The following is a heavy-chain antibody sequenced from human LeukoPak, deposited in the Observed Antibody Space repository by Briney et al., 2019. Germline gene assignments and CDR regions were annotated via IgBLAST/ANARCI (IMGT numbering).Heavy chain of an antibody. CDR2: IKGDETEK. V-gene: IGHV3-7*03. CDR1: GFTFSDFG. CDR3: AKGYHYDSSGYYGGFDY. J-gene: IGHJ4*02. Sequence: GGSLRLSCAASGFTFSDFGMNWVRQAPGKGLEWVAFIKGDETEKHYVDSLKGRFTISRDNAENSLSLQMNSLRAEDTALYYCAKGYHYDSSGYYGGFDYWGQGTLVTVSS. D-gene: IGHD3-22*01.